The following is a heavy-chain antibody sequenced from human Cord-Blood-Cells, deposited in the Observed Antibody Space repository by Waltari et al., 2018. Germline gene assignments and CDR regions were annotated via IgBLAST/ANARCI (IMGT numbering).Heavy chain of an antibody. CDR2: SIPIFGTA. CDR3: AREGYGGNYFDY. Sequence: QVQLVQSGAEGKKTWSSQKVSCKASGGTLSSDAIRSVRQAPGQGLEWMGGSIPIFGTANYAQKFQGRVTITADESTSTAYMELSSLRSEDTAVYYCAREGYGGNYFDYWGQGTLVTVSS. J-gene: IGHJ4*02. V-gene: IGHV1-69*01. D-gene: IGHD4-17*01. CDR1: GGTLSSDA.